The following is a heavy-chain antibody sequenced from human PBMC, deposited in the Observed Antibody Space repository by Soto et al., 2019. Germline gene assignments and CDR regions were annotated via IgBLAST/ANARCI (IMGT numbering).Heavy chain of an antibody. CDR3: ARDHRWGYVYGDSGDS. D-gene: IGHD4-17*01. J-gene: IGHJ5*01. CDR2: MHRNGATT. CDR1: GFSLDEYG. V-gene: IGHV3-20*04. Sequence: EVQLVESGGGVVRPGGSLRLACAASGFSLDEYGMSWVRQAPGKGPEWVSGMHRNGATTGYADSVKGRFTMSRDDAKNSLYLQTNTLRAEDTAFYYCARDHRWGYVYGDSGDSWGHGTLVTVSS.